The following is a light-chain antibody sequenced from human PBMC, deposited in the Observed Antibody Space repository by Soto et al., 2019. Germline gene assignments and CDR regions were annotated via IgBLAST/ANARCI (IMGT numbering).Light chain of an antibody. CDR1: QSVSSSY. Sequence: EIVLTQSPGTLSLSPGERATLSCRASQSVSSSYLAWYQQKPGQAPRLLIYGASSRATGIPDRFSGSGSGTDFTLTISRLEPADFGVYYCQQYGSSHTFGQGTRLEI. CDR3: QQYGSSHT. V-gene: IGKV3-20*01. J-gene: IGKJ5*01. CDR2: GAS.